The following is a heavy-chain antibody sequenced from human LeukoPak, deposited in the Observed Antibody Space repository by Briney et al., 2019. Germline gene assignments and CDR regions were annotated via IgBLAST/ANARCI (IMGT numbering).Heavy chain of an antibody. J-gene: IGHJ4*02. V-gene: IGHV4-59*01. D-gene: IGHD1-26*01. Sequence: SETLSLTCTVSGGSISSYYWSWIRQPPGKGLEWIGYIYYSGSTNYNPSLKSRVTISVDTSKNQFSLKLSSVTAADTAVYYCARGAGATLYFDYWGQGTLVTVSS. CDR2: IYYSGST. CDR3: ARGAGATLYFDY. CDR1: GGSISSYY.